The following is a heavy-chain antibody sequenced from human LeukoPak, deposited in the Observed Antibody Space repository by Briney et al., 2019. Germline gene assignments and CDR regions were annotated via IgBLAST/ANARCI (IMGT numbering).Heavy chain of an antibody. CDR1: GFTFSSYG. V-gene: IGHV3-30*02. Sequence: GGSLRLSCAASGFTFSSYGMHWVRQAPGKGLEWVAFIRYDGSNKYYADSVKGRFTISRDNSKNTLYLQMNSLRAEHTAVYYCAKDGAFWSDYPHWFDPWGQGTLVTVSS. CDR3: AKDGAFWSDYPHWFDP. J-gene: IGHJ5*02. CDR2: IRYDGSNK. D-gene: IGHD3-3*01.